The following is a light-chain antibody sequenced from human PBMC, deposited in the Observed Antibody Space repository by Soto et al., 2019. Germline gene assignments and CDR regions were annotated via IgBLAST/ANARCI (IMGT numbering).Light chain of an antibody. V-gene: IGKV1-5*01. CDR2: DAS. J-gene: IGKJ1*01. Sequence: DIQMTQSPSALSASVGDRPTIPCRASQSISSWLAWYQQKPGKAPKLLIYDASTLQSGVPSRYSGSGSGTEFTLTISNLQPDDFATYYCQQYESYSPWTFGQGTKVDIK. CDR1: QSISSW. CDR3: QQYESYSPWT.